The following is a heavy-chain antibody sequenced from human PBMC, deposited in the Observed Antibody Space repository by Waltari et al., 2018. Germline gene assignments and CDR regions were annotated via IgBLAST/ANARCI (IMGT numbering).Heavy chain of an antibody. CDR1: GVTFSSYA. V-gene: IGHV1-69*13. CDR2: IIPIFGTA. D-gene: IGHD5-12*01. J-gene: IGHJ4*02. Sequence: QVQLVQSGAEVKKPGSSVKVSCKASGVTFSSYAIRWVRQAPGQGLGGMGGIIPIFGTANYAQKFQGRVTITADESTSTAYMELSSLRSEDTAVYYCARDSPDAIVATIPTLDYWGQGTLVTVSS. CDR3: ARDSPDAIVATIPTLDY.